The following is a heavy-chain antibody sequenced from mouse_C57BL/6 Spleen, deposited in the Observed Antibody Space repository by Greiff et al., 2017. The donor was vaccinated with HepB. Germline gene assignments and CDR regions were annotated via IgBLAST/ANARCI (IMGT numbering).Heavy chain of an antibody. J-gene: IGHJ3*01. Sequence: VQLQESGAELVKPGASVKLSCKASGYTFTEYTIHWVKQRSGQGLEWIGWFYPGSGSIKYNEKFKDKATLTADKSSSTVYMELSRLTSEDSAVYFCARHEEEALSQHYYGSSYGWFAYWGQGTLVTVSA. CDR2: FYPGSGSI. V-gene: IGHV1-62-2*01. CDR3: ARHEEEALSQHYYGSSYGWFAY. D-gene: IGHD1-1*01. CDR1: GYTFTEYT.